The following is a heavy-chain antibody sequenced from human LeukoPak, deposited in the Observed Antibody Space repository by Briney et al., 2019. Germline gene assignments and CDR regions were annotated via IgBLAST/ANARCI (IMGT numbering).Heavy chain of an antibody. CDR2: INPNSGGT. Sequence: GASVKVSCKASGYTFTGYYMHWVRQAPGQGLEWMGWINPNSGGTNYAQKFQGRVTMTRDTSISTAYMELSRLRSDDTAVYYCARAPSKKSSGWYVDYWGQGTLVTVSS. CDR1: GYTFTGYY. D-gene: IGHD6-19*01. V-gene: IGHV1-2*02. CDR3: ARAPSKKSSGWYVDY. J-gene: IGHJ4*02.